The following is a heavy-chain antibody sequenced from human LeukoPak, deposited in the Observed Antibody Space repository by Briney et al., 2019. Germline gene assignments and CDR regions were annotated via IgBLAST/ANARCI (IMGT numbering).Heavy chain of an antibody. CDR3: AHRRPGHLAGWDNSYFDN. V-gene: IGHV2-5*02. CDR1: GFSLYSSGVG. D-gene: IGHD1/OR15-1a*01. CDR2: IYWDDDK. J-gene: IGHJ4*02. Sequence: SGPTLVNPTQTLTLTCTFSGFSLYSSGVGVGWIRQPPGKALEWLAVIYWDDDKRYNPSLRSRLTMSKDASKSQVFLVMSNMDPVDTATYYCAHRRPGHLAGWDNSYFDNWGPGTLVTVSS.